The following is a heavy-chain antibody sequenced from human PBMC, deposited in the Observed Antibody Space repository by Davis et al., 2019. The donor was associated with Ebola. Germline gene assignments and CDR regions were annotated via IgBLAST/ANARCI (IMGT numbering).Heavy chain of an antibody. CDR1: GFTFDDYA. D-gene: IGHD6-13*01. CDR3: AKDNRWIAAAGMDWYFDL. V-gene: IGHV3-9*01. CDR2: ISWNSGSI. Sequence: PGGSLRLSCAASGFTFDDYAMHWVRQAPGKGLEWVSGISWNSGSIGYADSVKGRFTISRDNAKNSLYLQMNSLRAEDTALYYCAKDNRWIAAAGMDWYFDLWGRGTLVTVSS. J-gene: IGHJ2*01.